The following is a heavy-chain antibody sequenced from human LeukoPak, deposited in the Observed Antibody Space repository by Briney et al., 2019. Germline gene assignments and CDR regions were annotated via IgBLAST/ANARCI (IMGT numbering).Heavy chain of an antibody. Sequence: GGSLRLSCTVCGFTFSKYAMNWVRQGPGKGLEWVSGIGASGGTTYYADSVRGRFTISRDNSKNTLSLQVNSLRAEDTGVYFCAKDLEAVAGTIVNDYWGQGTLVTVSS. CDR3: AKDLEAVAGTIVNDY. J-gene: IGHJ4*02. CDR2: IGASGGTT. CDR1: GFTFSKYA. V-gene: IGHV3-23*01. D-gene: IGHD6-19*01.